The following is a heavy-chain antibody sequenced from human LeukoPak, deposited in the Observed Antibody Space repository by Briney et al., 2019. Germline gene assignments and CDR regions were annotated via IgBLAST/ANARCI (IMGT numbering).Heavy chain of an antibody. CDR2: IFYSGST. J-gene: IGHJ4*02. V-gene: IGHV4-39*07. Sequence: SETLSLTCTVSGGSISSSSYYWGWIRQPPGKGLEWTGSIFYSGSTYYNPSLKSRVTISVDTSKKEFSLKLSSVTAADTAVYYCARVYDFWSGYYDYWGQGTLVTVSS. CDR1: GGSISSSSYY. CDR3: ARVYDFWSGYYDY. D-gene: IGHD3-3*01.